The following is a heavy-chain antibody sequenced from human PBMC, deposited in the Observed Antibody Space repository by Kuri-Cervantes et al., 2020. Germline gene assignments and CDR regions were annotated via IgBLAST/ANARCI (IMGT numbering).Heavy chain of an antibody. Sequence: ASGKVSCKASGYTLSSYGIIWVRQAPGRGLEWMGWISGHNGNTKYEQKVQGRVTMTTDTSTSTAYIELRSLRSDDAAVYYCAREDCSSTSCYAPYYYYYMYVWGKGTTVTVSS. CDR3: AREDCSSTSCYAPYYYYYMYV. D-gene: IGHD2-2*01. J-gene: IGHJ6*03. V-gene: IGHV1-18*01. CDR2: ISGHNGNT. CDR1: GYTLSSYG.